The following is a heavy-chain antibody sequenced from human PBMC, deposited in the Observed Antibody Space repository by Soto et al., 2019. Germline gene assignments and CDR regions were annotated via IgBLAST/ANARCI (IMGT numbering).Heavy chain of an antibody. CDR3: TQIYGSGSWCWSFHT. CDR2: IFWDKND. Sequence: QITLKESGPSLVRPTETLTLTCTFSGFSLITGVGVGWVRQPPGNALEWLAVIFWDKNDYYRPSLQTRLTISKDTSADPAVLTLINMDPEDTATYFCTQIYGSGSWCWSFHTGGQGALVTVSS. CDR1: GFSLITGVG. J-gene: IGHJ4*02. V-gene: IGHV2-5*02. D-gene: IGHD1-26*01.